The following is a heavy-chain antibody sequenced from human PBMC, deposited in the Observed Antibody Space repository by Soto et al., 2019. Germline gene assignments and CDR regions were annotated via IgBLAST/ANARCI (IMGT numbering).Heavy chain of an antibody. Sequence: GSLRLSCAASGFTCSSYDMSWVRQAPGKGLEWVSTILVGGSTHYPDSVKGRFTISRDNSKNTVFLQMNSLTAGDTAVYYCAKATATGGGAFDICGQGTMVTVSS. CDR3: AKATATGGGAFDI. CDR1: GFTCSSYD. CDR2: ILVGGST. D-gene: IGHD2-8*02. J-gene: IGHJ3*02. V-gene: IGHV3-23*01.